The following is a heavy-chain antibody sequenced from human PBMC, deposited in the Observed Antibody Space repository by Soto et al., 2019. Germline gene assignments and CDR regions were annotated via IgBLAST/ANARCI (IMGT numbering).Heavy chain of an antibody. V-gene: IGHV1-69*13. Sequence: ASVKVSCKASGATLDTFINFGITWVRRAPGQGLEWMGGILPVFGTPHYAQKFQGRVTIRADESTRTAYMELSSLRSEDTAVYYCARGGTPIDYWG. J-gene: IGHJ4*01. CDR2: ILPVFGTP. CDR1: GATLDTFINFG. CDR3: ARGGTPIDY. D-gene: IGHD3-16*01.